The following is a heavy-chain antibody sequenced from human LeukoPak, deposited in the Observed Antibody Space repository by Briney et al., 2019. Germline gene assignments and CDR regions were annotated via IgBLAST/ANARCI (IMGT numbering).Heavy chain of an antibody. CDR3: ARTSVSGWYPGDDFDY. J-gene: IGHJ4*02. CDR1: GFTFSSYA. D-gene: IGHD6-19*01. V-gene: IGHV3-11*04. CDR2: ISSSGSTI. Sequence: PGGSLRLSCAASGFTFSSYAMSWIRQAPGKGLEWVSYISSSGSTIYYADSVKGRFTISRDNAKNSLYLQMNSLRAEDTAVYYCARTSVSGWYPGDDFDYWGQGTLVTVSS.